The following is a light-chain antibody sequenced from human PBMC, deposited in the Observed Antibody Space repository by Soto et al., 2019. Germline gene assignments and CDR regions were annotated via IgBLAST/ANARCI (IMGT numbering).Light chain of an antibody. CDR2: AAS. V-gene: IGKV1-39*01. CDR1: QSISSY. J-gene: IGKJ1*01. CDR3: QQYKSHWT. Sequence: DIQMTQSPSSLSASVGDRVTITCRASQSISSYLNWYQQKPGKAPKLLIYAASSLQSGVPSRFSGSGSGTDFTLTISSLQPEDFATYYCQQYKSHWTFGQGTKVDIK.